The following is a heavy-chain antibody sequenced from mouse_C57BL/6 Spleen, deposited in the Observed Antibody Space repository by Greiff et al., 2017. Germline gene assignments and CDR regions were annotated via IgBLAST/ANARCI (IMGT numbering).Heavy chain of an antibody. V-gene: IGHV1-18*01. D-gene: IGHD1-1*01. Sequence: EVQGVESGPELVKPGASVKIPCKASGYTFTDYNMDWVKQSHGKSLEWIGDINPNNGGTIYNQKFKGKATLTVDKSSSTAYMELRSLTSEDTAVYYCARSEYYGSSPYFDYWGQGTTLTVSS. CDR1: GYTFTDYN. CDR3: ARSEYYGSSPYFDY. CDR2: INPNNGGT. J-gene: IGHJ2*01.